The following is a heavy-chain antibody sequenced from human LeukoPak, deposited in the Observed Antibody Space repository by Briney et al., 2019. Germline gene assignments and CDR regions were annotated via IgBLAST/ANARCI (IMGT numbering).Heavy chain of an antibody. D-gene: IGHD2-15*01. CDR3: ARRSCSGGSCYTVDY. V-gene: IGHV1-3*01. CDR2: INAGNGNT. J-gene: IGHJ4*02. Sequence: GASVTVSCKASGYTFTSYAMHWVRQAPGQRLEWMGWINAGNGNTKYSQKFQGRVTITRDTSASTAYMELSSLRSEDTAVYYCARRSCSGGSCYTVDYWGQGTLVTVSS. CDR1: GYTFTSYA.